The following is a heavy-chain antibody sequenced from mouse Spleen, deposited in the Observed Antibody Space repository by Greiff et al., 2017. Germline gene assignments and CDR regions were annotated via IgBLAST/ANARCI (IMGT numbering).Heavy chain of an antibody. V-gene: IGHV14-4*01. CDR3: TTGYYGSETY. Sequence: EVKLQESGAELVRPGASVKLSCTASGFNIKDDYMHWVKQRPEQGLEWIGWIDPENGDTEYASKFQGKATITADTSSNTAYLQLSSLTSEDTAVYYCTTGYYGSETYWGQGTLVTVSA. CDR1: GFNIKDDY. CDR2: IDPENGDT. D-gene: IGHD1-1*01. J-gene: IGHJ3*01.